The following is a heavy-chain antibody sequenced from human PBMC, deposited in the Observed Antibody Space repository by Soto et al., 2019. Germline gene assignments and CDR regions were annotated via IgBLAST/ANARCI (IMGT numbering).Heavy chain of an antibody. J-gene: IGHJ3*01. CDR3: ALCSGCYGHWYFGS. Sequence: DVQLVETGGGLIQPGGSLTLSCAASGFIVSSSYMRWVRQAPGKGLEWVSVLYSDGRTYYADSVKGRFTISRDNSKYTLYLQSSSLSAEDAAGLYLALCSGCYGHWYFGSWCLGTMVTVTS. CDR2: LYSDGRT. CDR1: GFIVSSSY. D-gene: IGHD6-25*01. V-gene: IGHV3-53*02.